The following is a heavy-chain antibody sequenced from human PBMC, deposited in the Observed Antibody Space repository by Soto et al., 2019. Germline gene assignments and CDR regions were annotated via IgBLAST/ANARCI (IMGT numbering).Heavy chain of an antibody. CDR1: GDSVSSNSAA. Sequence: SQTLSLTCAISGDSVSSNSAAWNWIRQSPSRGLEWLGRTYYRSKWYNDYAVSVKSRITINPDTSKNQFSLQLNSVTPEDTAVYYCARDYGYSVYGLYYYYYGMDVWGQGTTVTVSS. V-gene: IGHV6-1*01. CDR3: ARDYGYSVYGLYYYYYGMDV. CDR2: TYYRSKWYN. D-gene: IGHD5-12*01. J-gene: IGHJ6*02.